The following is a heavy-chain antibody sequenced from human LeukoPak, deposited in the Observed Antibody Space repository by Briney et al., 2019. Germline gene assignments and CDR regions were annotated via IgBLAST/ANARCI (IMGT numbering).Heavy chain of an antibody. V-gene: IGHV3-48*01. Sequence: GSLRLSCAASGFTFSSYSMNWVRQAPGKGLEWVSYISSSSSTIYYAASVKGRFTISRDNAKNSLYLQMNSLRAEDTAVYYCARFQNEEEPAPWFDPWGQGALVTVSS. J-gene: IGHJ5*02. CDR1: GFTFSSYS. CDR3: ARFQNEEEPAPWFDP. D-gene: IGHD1-14*01. CDR2: ISSSSSTI.